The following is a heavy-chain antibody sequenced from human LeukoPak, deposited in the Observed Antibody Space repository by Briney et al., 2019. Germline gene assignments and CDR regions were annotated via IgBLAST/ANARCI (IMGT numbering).Heavy chain of an antibody. J-gene: IGHJ3*02. D-gene: IGHD3-9*01. CDR3: AKDLAYYDILTGYIVGLDAFDI. V-gene: IGHV3-23*01. CDR2: ISGSGGST. CDR1: GFTFSSYA. Sequence: PGGSLRLSCAASGFTFSSYAMSWVRQAPGKGLEWVSAISGSGGSTYYADSVKGRFTISRDNSKNTLYLQMNSLRAEDTAVYYCAKDLAYYDILTGYIVGLDAFDIWGQGTMVTVSS.